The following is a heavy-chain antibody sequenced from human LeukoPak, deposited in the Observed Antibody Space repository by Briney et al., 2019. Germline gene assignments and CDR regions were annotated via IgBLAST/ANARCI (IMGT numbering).Heavy chain of an antibody. CDR3: ARGGSSTSLNY. J-gene: IGHJ4*02. V-gene: IGHV3-21*01. CDR2: ISSSSSYI. CDR1: GFTFSSYS. Sequence: GGSLRLSCASSGFTFSSYSMNWVRQAPGKGLEWVSSISSSSSYIYYADSVKGRFTISRHNAKNSLYLQMNSLRAEDTAVYYCARGGSSTSLNYWGQGTLVTVSS. D-gene: IGHD2-2*01.